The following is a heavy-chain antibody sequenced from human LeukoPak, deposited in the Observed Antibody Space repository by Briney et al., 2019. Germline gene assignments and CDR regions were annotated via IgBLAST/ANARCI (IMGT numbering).Heavy chain of an antibody. CDR1: GGSMSSYY. V-gene: IGHV4-59*01. D-gene: IGHD6-19*01. CDR3: SRSGTYAGGWYNYFVH. CDR2: TYHSGDT. J-gene: IGHJ4*02. Sequence: PSETLSLTCTVSGGSMSSYYWSWIRLPPGKGPEWIAFTYHSGDTNYNPSLKSRVTISVDTSKNQFSRKMTSVTAADTAVYYCSRSGTYAGGWYNYFVHWGQGSLVTVSS.